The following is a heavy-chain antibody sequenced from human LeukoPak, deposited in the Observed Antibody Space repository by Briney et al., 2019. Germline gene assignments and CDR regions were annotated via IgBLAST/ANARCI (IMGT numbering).Heavy chain of an antibody. CDR1: GGSISSYY. J-gene: IGHJ3*02. V-gene: IGHV4-59*08. Sequence: SETLSLTCTVSGGSISSYYWSWIRQPPGKGLEWIGYIYYSGSTNYNPSLKSRVTISVDTSKNQFSLKLSSGTAADTAVYYCARRCGGDWCAFDIWGQGTMVTVSS. D-gene: IGHD2-21*02. CDR3: ARRCGGDWCAFDI. CDR2: IYYSGST.